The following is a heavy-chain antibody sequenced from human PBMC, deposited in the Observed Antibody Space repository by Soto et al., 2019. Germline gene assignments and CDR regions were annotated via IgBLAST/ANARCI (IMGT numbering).Heavy chain of an antibody. J-gene: IGHJ4*02. CDR1: GFTFSSYW. CDR3: AREIATTGEYYFDY. V-gene: IGHV3-74*01. CDR2: INRDGSSI. Sequence: EVQLVESGGGLVQPGGSLRLSCAASGFTFSSYWMHWVRQAPGKGLGWVSRINRDGSSINYADSARGRVTISRDNAKNTLYLQVNGLRAEDTAVYYCAREIATTGEYYFDYWGQGILVTVFS. D-gene: IGHD6-13*01.